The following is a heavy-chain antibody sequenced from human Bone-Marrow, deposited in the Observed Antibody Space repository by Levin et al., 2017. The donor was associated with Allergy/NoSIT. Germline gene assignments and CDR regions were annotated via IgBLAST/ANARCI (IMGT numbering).Heavy chain of an antibody. J-gene: IGHJ5*02. CDR1: GFTFSSYG. Sequence: GGSLRLSCAASGFTFSSYGMHWVRQAPGKGLEWVAVISYDGSNKYYADSVKGRFTISRDNSKNTLYLQMNSLRAEDTAVYYCAKAPTPPTRFLEWFLSLGGNPRSVGDTRPHNWFDPWGQGTLVTVSS. V-gene: IGHV3-30*18. CDR3: AKAPTPPTRFLEWFLSLGGNPRSVGDTRPHNWFDP. D-gene: IGHD3-3*01. CDR2: ISYDGSNK.